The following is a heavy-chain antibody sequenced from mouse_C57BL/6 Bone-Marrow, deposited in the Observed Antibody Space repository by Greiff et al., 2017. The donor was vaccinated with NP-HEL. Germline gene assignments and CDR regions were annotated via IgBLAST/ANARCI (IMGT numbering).Heavy chain of an antibody. D-gene: IGHD1-1*01. Sequence: EVNVVESGGDLVKPGGSLKLSCAASGFTFSSYGMSWVRQTPDKRLEWVATISSGGSYTYYPDSVKGRFTISRDNAKNTLYLQMSSLKSEDTAMYYCARHPGYYGSIHFDYWGQGTTLTVSS. CDR2: ISSGGSYT. CDR3: ARHPGYYGSIHFDY. J-gene: IGHJ2*01. V-gene: IGHV5-6*01. CDR1: GFTFSSYG.